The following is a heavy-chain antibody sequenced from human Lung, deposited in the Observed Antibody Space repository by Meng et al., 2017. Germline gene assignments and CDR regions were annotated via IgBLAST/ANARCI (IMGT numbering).Heavy chain of an antibody. CDR3: ARGPTTMAHDFDY. V-gene: IGHV4-34*01. J-gene: IGHJ4*02. CDR2: INHSGST. CDR1: GGSFSDYY. Sequence: QLPHQRWAAGLWNPSGPLPLPCVVSGGSFSDYYWSWIRQPPGKGLEWIGEINHSGSTNYNPSLESRATISVDTSQNNLSLKLSSVTAADSAVYYCARGPTTMAHDFDYWGQGTLVTVSS. D-gene: IGHD4-11*01.